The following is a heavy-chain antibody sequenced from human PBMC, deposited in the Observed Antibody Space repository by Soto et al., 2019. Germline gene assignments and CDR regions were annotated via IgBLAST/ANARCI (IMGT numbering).Heavy chain of an antibody. CDR3: ARLRNYYDSSGYSDV. D-gene: IGHD3-22*01. V-gene: IGHV3-11*06. CDR1: GFTFSDYY. CDR2: ISSSSSYT. J-gene: IGHJ6*02. Sequence: QVQLVESGGGLVKPGGSLRLSCAASGFTFSDYYMSWIRQAPGKGLEWVSYISSSSSYTNYADSVKGRFTISRDNAKNSRYLQMNSLRADDTAVYYCARLRNYYDSSGYSDVWGQGTTVTVSS.